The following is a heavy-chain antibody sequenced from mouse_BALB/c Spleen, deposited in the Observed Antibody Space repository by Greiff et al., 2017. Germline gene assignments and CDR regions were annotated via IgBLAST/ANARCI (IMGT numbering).Heavy chain of an antibody. CDR3: AREDGNRGWFAY. D-gene: IGHD2-1*01. V-gene: IGHV5-4*02. J-gene: IGHJ3*01. Sequence: DVKLVESGGGLVKPGGSLILSCAASGFTFSDYYMYWVRQTPEKRLEWVATISDGGSYTYYPDSVKGRFTISRDNAKNNLYLQMSSLKSEDTAMYYCAREDGNRGWFAYWGQGTLVTVSA. CDR2: ISDGGSYT. CDR1: GFTFSDYY.